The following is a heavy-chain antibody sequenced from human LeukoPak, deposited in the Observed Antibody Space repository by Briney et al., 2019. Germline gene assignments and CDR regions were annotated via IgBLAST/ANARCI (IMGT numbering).Heavy chain of an antibody. CDR2: VQYDGSNK. V-gene: IGHV3-30*02. Sequence: GGSLRLSCAASGFTFSTYDMHWVRQAPGKGLEWVAFVQYDGSNKYYADSVKGRFTISRDNSKNTLYLQMNSLRAEDTAVYYCAILSGYSLDYWGQGTLVTVSS. CDR1: GFTFSTYD. J-gene: IGHJ4*02. CDR3: AILSGYSLDY. D-gene: IGHD5-18*01.